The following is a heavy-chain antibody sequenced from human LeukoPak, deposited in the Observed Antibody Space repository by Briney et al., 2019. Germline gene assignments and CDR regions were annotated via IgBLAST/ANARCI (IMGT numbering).Heavy chain of an antibody. CDR2: ISSSGSTI. CDR1: GFTFNSYA. J-gene: IGHJ6*04. CDR3: AELGITMIGGV. V-gene: IGHV3-48*03. D-gene: IGHD3-10*02. Sequence: GGSLRLSCAASGFTFNSYAMTWVRQAPGKGLEWVSYISSSGSTIYYADSVKGRFTISRDNAKNSLYLQMNSLRAEDTAVYYCAELGITMIGGVWGKGTTVTISS.